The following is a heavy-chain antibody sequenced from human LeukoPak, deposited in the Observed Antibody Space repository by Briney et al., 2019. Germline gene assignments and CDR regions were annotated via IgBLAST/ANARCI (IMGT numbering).Heavy chain of an antibody. CDR3: ARGGGEQLGFDP. V-gene: IGHV1-18*01. CDR1: GYTFTSYG. Sequence: ASVKVPCKASGYTFTSYGISWVRQAPGQGLEWMGWISAYNGNTNYAQKLQGRVTITADESTSTAYMELSSLRSEDTAVYYCARGGGEQLGFDPWGQGTLVTVSS. J-gene: IGHJ5*02. CDR2: ISAYNGNT. D-gene: IGHD1/OR15-1a*01.